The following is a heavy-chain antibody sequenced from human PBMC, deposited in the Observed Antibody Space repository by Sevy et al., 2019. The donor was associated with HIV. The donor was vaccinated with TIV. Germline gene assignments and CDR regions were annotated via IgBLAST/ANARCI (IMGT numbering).Heavy chain of an antibody. CDR1: AFTFSTYS. CDR3: ARDLCTGGVCPRWGYYYYGMDV. CDR2: ISSSSTYI. Sequence: GGSLRLSCAASAFTFSTYSMNWVRQAPGKGLEWVSSISSSSTYIYYADSVKGRLTISRDNAKNSLYLQMNSLRAEDTAVYYCARDLCTGGVCPRWGYYYYGMDVWGQGTTVTVSS. V-gene: IGHV3-21*01. D-gene: IGHD2-8*02. J-gene: IGHJ6*02.